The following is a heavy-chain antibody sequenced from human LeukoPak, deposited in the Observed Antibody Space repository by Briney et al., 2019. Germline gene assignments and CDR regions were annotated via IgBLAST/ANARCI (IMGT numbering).Heavy chain of an antibody. Sequence: GGSLRLSCAASGFTFSDYTMNWVRQTPGLAPEWVSSIHTSSDYVYYADSVKGRFISSRDNAKNSLYLQMNSLRVEDTGVYYCARGKFDWLPNNWFDRWGQGTLVTVSS. CDR2: IHTSSDYV. V-gene: IGHV3-21*01. CDR3: ARGKFDWLPNNWFDR. J-gene: IGHJ5*02. CDR1: GFTFSDYT. D-gene: IGHD3-9*01.